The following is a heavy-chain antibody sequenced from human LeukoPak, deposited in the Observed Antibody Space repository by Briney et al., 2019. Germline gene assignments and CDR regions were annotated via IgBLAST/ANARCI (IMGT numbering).Heavy chain of an antibody. CDR2: ISAHNGNT. D-gene: IGHD3-10*01. Sequence: ASVKVSCKASGGTFSNYTIGWVRQAPGQGLEWMGWISAHNGNTNYAQKLQGRVTMTTDTSTSTAYMELRSLRSDDTAVYYCARGGDGDYVDYWAQGTLVTVSS. J-gene: IGHJ4*02. CDR3: ARGGDGDYVDY. CDR1: GGTFSNYT. V-gene: IGHV1-18*01.